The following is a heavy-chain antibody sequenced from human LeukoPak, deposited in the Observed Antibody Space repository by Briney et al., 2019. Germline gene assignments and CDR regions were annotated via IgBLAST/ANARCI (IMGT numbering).Heavy chain of an antibody. CDR3: ARDQYSYAHAAH. CDR1: GFTVSSNY. Sequence: GGSLRLSCAASGFTVSSNYMSWVRPAAGKGLEWDSVIHSGGTTYYADSVKGRFTISRDNSKNTLHLQMNSLRAEDTAVYYCARDQYSYAHAAHWGQGTLVTVSS. J-gene: IGHJ4*02. V-gene: IGHV3-66*01. D-gene: IGHD5-18*01. CDR2: IHSGGTT.